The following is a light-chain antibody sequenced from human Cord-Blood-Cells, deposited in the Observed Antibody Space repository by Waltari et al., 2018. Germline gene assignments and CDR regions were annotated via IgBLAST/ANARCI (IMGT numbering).Light chain of an antibody. CDR2: QDS. J-gene: IGLJ3*02. CDR3: QAWDSSTAV. CDR1: KLGDKY. Sequence: SYELTQSPSVSVSPGQTASITCSGDKLGDKYACWYHQKPGQSPVLVIYQDSKRPSGSPERFSGSNAGNTATLTISGTQAMDEADYYCQAWDSSTAVFDGGTKLTVL. V-gene: IGLV3-1*01.